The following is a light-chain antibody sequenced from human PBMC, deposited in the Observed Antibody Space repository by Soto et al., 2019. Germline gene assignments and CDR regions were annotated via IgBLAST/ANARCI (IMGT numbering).Light chain of an antibody. CDR3: QQYGSSPPRT. V-gene: IGKV3-20*01. Sequence: EIVLTQSPGTLSLSPGERATLSCRASQSVSSSYLAWYQQKPGQAPRLLIYGASSRATGIPDRFSGSGSGTDVTLTISRLEPEDFAVYYCQQYGSSPPRTFGQGTKEEIK. J-gene: IGKJ1*01. CDR2: GAS. CDR1: QSVSSSY.